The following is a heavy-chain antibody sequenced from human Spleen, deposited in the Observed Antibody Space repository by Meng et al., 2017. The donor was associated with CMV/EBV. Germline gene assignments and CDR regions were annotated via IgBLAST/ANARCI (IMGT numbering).Heavy chain of an antibody. D-gene: IGHD2-2*02. J-gene: IGHJ4*02. CDR2: IIPIFGTA. V-gene: IGHV1-69*05. Sequence: SVKVSCKTSGGIFSSYAISWVRQAPGQGLEWMGGIIPIFGTANYAQKFKGRVTITTDESRITAYMELSSLRSEGTAVYYCARIGLCSGTTCYTGDYSSRHFDYWGQGTLVTVSS. CDR1: GGIFSSYA. CDR3: ARIGLCSGTTCYTGDYSSRHFDY.